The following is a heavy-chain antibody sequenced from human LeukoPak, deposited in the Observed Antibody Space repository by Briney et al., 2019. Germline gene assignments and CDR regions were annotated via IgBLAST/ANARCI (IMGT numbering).Heavy chain of an antibody. CDR2: ITAFNGNT. CDR3: ARNTYGYKFSMDV. Sequence: AASVKVSCKASGFALYKYNIVWVRQAPGQGLEWVGWITAFNGNTNYAQKVQGRVTMTTDTSTSTSYMELRNLRSGDTAVYYCARNTYGYKFSMDVWGKGTTVIISS. CDR1: GFALYKYN. D-gene: IGHD5-24*01. J-gene: IGHJ6*03. V-gene: IGHV1-18*04.